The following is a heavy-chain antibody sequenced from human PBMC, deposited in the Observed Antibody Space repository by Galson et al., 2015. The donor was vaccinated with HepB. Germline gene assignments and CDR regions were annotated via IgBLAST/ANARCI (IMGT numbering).Heavy chain of an antibody. Sequence: ETLSLTCTVSGGSISSSRFYWAWIRQPPGKGLEWIGSIYYSGSTYYNPSLKSRVTISVDTSKNQFSLKLPSATAADTAVYFCARPYGELFQSDYYFEYWGQGTLVTVSS. J-gene: IGHJ4*02. CDR2: IYYSGST. V-gene: IGHV4-39*01. CDR3: ARPYGELFQSDYYFEY. CDR1: GGSISSSRFY. D-gene: IGHD3-10*01.